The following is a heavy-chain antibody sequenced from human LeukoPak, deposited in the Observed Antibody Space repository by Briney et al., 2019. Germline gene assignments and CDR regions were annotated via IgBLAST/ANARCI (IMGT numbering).Heavy chain of an antibody. V-gene: IGHV1-24*01. J-gene: IGHJ3*01. D-gene: IGHD1-26*01. CDR1: GHTLTKLS. CDR2: FDPEDGER. CDR3: EKEGGVGTTEFSFDV. Sequence: ASVKVSCKVSGHTLTKLSMHWVRQAPGKGLEWMGGFDPEDGERIYAQKFQGRVTMTEDTFTHTAYMELSNLRSEDTAVYYCEKEGGVGTTEFSFDVWGQGTVSPSLQ.